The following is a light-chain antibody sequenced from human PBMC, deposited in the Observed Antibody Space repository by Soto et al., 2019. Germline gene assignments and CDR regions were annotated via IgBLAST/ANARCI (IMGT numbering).Light chain of an antibody. Sequence: EIVLTQSPATLSLSPGERASLSCRASQSVSSYLAWYQQKPGQAPRLLIYDASNRATGIPARFSGSGSGTDFTLTISSLEPGDFAVSYCQQRSNWPITFGQGTRLEIK. J-gene: IGKJ5*01. CDR2: DAS. CDR1: QSVSSY. V-gene: IGKV3-11*01. CDR3: QQRSNWPIT.